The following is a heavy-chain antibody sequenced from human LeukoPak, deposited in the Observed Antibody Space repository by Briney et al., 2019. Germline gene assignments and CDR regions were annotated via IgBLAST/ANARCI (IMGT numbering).Heavy chain of an antibody. CDR3: ARAGTTMTRVDS. V-gene: IGHV4-39*01. CDR1: GGSLSSTYYS. J-gene: IGHJ4*02. CDR2: IFYSGIT. Sequence: SETLSLTCSVSGGSLSSTYYSWAWIRQPPGKGLEWIGSIFYSGITYYSPSLKSRVTISVDASKNQFSLKLSSVTAADTAVYYCARAGTTMTRVDSWGQGTLVTVSS. D-gene: IGHD4-17*01.